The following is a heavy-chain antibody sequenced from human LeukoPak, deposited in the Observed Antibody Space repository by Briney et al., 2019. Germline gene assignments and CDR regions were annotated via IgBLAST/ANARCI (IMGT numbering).Heavy chain of an antibody. CDR3: VRSGGSHSYYFDY. J-gene: IGHJ4*02. D-gene: IGHD1-26*01. Sequence: SETLSLTCTVSGGSISSYYWSWIRQPPGKGLEWIGYIYYSGSTNYNPSLKSRVTISVDTSKNQFSLKLSSVTAAETAVYYCVRSGGSHSYYFDYWGQGILVTVSS. V-gene: IGHV4-59*01. CDR2: IYYSGST. CDR1: GGSISSYY.